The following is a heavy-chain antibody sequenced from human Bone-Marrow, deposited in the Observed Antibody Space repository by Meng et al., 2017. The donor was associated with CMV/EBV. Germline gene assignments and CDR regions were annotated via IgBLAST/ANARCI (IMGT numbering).Heavy chain of an antibody. CDR1: GYTFTSYY. CDR3: ARAKLRSSPRLDAFDI. J-gene: IGHJ3*02. Sequence: ASVKVSCKASGYTFTSYYMHWVRQAPGQGLEWMGIINPSGGSTSYAQKFQGRVTMTRDTSTSTVYMELSSLRSEDTAVYYCARAKLRSSPRLDAFDIWGQGQMVNVAS. D-gene: IGHD6-13*01. CDR2: INPSGGST. V-gene: IGHV1-46*01.